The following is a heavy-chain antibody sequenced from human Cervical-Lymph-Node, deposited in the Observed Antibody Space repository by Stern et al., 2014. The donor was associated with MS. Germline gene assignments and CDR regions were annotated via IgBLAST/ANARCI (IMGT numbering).Heavy chain of an antibody. J-gene: IGHJ4*02. Sequence: VQLVESGGGVVQPGRSLRLSCAASGFTFSSYTMNWVRQAPGKGREWVAVISYDGNSKFYADSVKGRFTISRDNSKNTLFLQMNSLRTEDAAVYYCARDGRAVWGQGTLVTVSS. CDR1: GFTFSSYT. V-gene: IGHV3-30-3*01. CDR2: ISYDGNSK. CDR3: ARDGRAV.